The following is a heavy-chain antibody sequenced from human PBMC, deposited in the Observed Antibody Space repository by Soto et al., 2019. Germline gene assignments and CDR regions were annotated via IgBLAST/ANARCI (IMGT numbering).Heavy chain of an antibody. CDR3: ARVCYYGSGSYYLGTDAFDI. J-gene: IGHJ3*02. CDR1: GYTFTNYA. Sequence: ASVKVSCKASGYTFTNYAMHWVRQAPGQRLEWMGWINAGNGNTKYSQKFQGRVTITRDTSASTAYMELSSLRSEDTAVYYCARVCYYGSGSYYLGTDAFDIWGQGTMVTVSS. V-gene: IGHV1-3*01. D-gene: IGHD3-10*01. CDR2: INAGNGNT.